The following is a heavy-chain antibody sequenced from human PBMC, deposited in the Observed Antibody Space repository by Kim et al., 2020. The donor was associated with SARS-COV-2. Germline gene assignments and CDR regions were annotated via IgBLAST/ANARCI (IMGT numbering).Heavy chain of an antibody. D-gene: IGHD1-1*01. J-gene: IGHJ4*02. V-gene: IGHV3-23*01. CDR3: AKGGGDNWNFLFDY. Sequence: ATAVKGRFTISRDNSKNTLFRQMNSRRAEDTAVYYCAKGGGDNWNFLFDYWGQGTLVTVSS.